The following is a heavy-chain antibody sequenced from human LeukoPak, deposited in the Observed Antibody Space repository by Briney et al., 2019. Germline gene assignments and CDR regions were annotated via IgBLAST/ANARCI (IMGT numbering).Heavy chain of an antibody. J-gene: IGHJ4*02. CDR1: GGSFSGYY. Sequence: PSETLSLTCAVYGGSFSGYYWSWIRQPPGKGLEWIGEINHSGSTNYNPSLTSRVTISVDTSKNQFSLKLSSVTAADTAVYYCGRIVGDYWGQGTLVTVSS. D-gene: IGHD2-15*01. V-gene: IGHV4-34*01. CDR2: INHSGST. CDR3: GRIVGDY.